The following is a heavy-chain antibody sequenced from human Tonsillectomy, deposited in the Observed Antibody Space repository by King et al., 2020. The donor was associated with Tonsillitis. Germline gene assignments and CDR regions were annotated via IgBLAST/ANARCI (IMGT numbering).Heavy chain of an antibody. Sequence: TLKESGPTLVKPTQTLTLTCTFSGLSLSTSGVGVGWIRQPPGKALEWLALMYWNDDKRYSPSLKSRLTITKDTSKNQVVLTMTTMDPVDTATYYCAHMAWGFMAICAVDASFFDYWRQGTLVTVSS. V-gene: IGHV2-5*01. D-gene: IGHD3-3*01. CDR3: AHMAWGFMAICAVDASFFDY. CDR1: GLSLSTSGVG. CDR2: MYWNDDK. J-gene: IGHJ4*02.